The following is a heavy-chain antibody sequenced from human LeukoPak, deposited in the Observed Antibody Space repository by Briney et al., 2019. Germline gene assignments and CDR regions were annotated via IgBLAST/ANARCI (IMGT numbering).Heavy chain of an antibody. CDR2: ITHSGST. Sequence: QPSETLSLTCTVSGYSISSGYYWSWIRQPPGKGLEWIGEITHSGSTNYNPSLKSRVTISVDTSKNQFSLKLSSVTAADTAVYYCASHSGYDLNWFDPWGQGTLVTVSS. CDR3: ASHSGYDLNWFDP. V-gene: IGHV4-38-2*02. CDR1: GYSISSGYY. D-gene: IGHD5-12*01. J-gene: IGHJ5*02.